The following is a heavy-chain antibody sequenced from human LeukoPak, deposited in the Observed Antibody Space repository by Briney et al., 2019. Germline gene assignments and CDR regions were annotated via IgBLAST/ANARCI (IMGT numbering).Heavy chain of an antibody. V-gene: IGHV1-46*01. CDR2: INPRVGST. D-gene: IGHD6-19*01. CDR3: ARYGLVATSVLCFQY. CDR1: GYIFTAYY. J-gene: IGHJ1*01. Sequence: ASVTVSCKASGYIFTAYYIYWVRQAPGHGLEWMGLINPRVGSTTYGQKFQCRVTVTRDTSTSTVYMELSSLRSEDTAVYYCARYGLVATSVLCFQYWGQGTLVTVSS.